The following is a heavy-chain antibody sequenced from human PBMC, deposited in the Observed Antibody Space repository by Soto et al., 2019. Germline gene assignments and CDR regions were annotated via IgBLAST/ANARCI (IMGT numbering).Heavy chain of an antibody. V-gene: IGHV3-23*01. Sequence: PGGSLRLSCAASGFTFGLYAMSWVRQAPGKGLERVSGLSGTGDDAYYADSVQGRFTISRDNSRNTMYLLMNSLRAEDTAIYYCAKDLGTYNSGCTSFDSWGQGTLVTVSS. CDR1: GFTFGLYA. D-gene: IGHD6-19*01. J-gene: IGHJ4*02. CDR2: LSGTGDDA. CDR3: AKDLGTYNSGCTSFDS.